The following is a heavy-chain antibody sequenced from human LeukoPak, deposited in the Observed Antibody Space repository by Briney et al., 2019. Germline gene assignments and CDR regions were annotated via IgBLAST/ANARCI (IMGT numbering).Heavy chain of an antibody. CDR1: GFTFSGAW. J-gene: IGHJ6*02. CDR3: AKDKMPYSNRAGMDV. V-gene: IGHV3-74*03. CDR2: ISNDASIT. Sequence: GGSLRLSCAASGFTFSGAWIHWVRQVPGKGLAWVSGISNDASITEYTGSLKGRFTISRDNDKKTVYLQMNSLRAEDTAVYYCAKDKMPYSNRAGMDVWGQGTTVTVSS. D-gene: IGHD6-13*01.